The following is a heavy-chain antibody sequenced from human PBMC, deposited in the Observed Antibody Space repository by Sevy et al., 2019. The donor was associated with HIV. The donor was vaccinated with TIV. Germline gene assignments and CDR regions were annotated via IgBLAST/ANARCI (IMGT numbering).Heavy chain of an antibody. CDR3: ARTDCSGGSCYSEFDP. V-gene: IGHV1-18*04. J-gene: IGHJ5*02. CDR2: ISAYNGNT. Sequence: ASVKVSCKASGYTFTSYGISWVRQAPGQGLEWMGWISAYNGNTNYAQKLQGRVTMTTDTSTSTAYMELRSLRSDDTAVYYCARTDCSGGSCYSEFDPWGQGTLVTVSS. D-gene: IGHD2-15*01. CDR1: GYTFTSYG.